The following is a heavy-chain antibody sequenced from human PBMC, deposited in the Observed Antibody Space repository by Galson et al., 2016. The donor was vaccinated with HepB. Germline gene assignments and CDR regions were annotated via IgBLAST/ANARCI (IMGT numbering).Heavy chain of an antibody. CDR3: ARYSQLEDYYGIDV. V-gene: IGHV1-69*13. Sequence: SVKVSCKASGGTFSSYVITWVRQAPGQGLEWVGGIIPFLGTANYAQKFQGRVTLTADESTSTAYMELSSLRSEDTAVYYCARYSQLEDYYGIDVWGQGTTVTVSS. CDR2: IIPFLGTA. D-gene: IGHD1-1*01. CDR1: GGTFSSYV. J-gene: IGHJ6*02.